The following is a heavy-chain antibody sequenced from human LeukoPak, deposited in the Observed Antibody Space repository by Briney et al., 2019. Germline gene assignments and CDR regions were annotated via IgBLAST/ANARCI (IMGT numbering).Heavy chain of an antibody. Sequence: ASVKVSCKASGGTFSSYAISWVRQAPGQGLEWMGRIIPILGIANYAQKFQGRVTITADKSTSTAYMELSSLRSEDTAVYYCARGSSSSWTSDAFDIWGQGTMVTVSS. CDR3: ARGSSSSWTSDAFDI. V-gene: IGHV1-69*04. CDR2: IIPILGIA. J-gene: IGHJ3*02. D-gene: IGHD6-13*01. CDR1: GGTFSSYA.